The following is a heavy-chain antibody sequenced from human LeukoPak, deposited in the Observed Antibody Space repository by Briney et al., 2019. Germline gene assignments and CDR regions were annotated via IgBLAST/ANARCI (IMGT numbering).Heavy chain of an antibody. J-gene: IGHJ4*02. Sequence: SETLSLTCAVYGGSFSGYYWSWIRQPPGKGLEWIGSIYYSGSTYYNPSLKSRVSISVDTSKNQFSLKLSSVTAADTAVYYCAQIAMEGATTFDYWGQGTLVTVSS. CDR2: IYYSGST. D-gene: IGHD1-26*01. V-gene: IGHV4-34*01. CDR3: AQIAMEGATTFDY. CDR1: GGSFSGYY.